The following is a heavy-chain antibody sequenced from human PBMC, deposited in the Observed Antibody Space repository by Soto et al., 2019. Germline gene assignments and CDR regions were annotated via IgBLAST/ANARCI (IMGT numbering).Heavy chain of an antibody. D-gene: IGHD6-13*01. CDR3: ARSFTAAAGYFAY. V-gene: IGHV4-59*01. CDR2: IYYIGST. CDR1: GASISSYY. J-gene: IGHJ4*02. Sequence: PSETLSLTCSVSGASISSYYWSWIRQPPGKGLEWIGYIYYIGSTSYNPSLKSRVTISVDTSKNQFSLNLSSVTAADTAVYFCARSFTAAAGYFAYWGQGTLVTVSS.